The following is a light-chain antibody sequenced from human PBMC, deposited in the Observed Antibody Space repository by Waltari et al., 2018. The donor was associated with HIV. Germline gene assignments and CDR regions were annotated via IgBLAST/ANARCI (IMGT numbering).Light chain of an antibody. CDR3: QAWDANTAI. V-gene: IGLV3-1*01. CDR1: KLDDKY. Sequence: SYELTQAPSVSVSPGQTASITCSGEKLDDKYVFWYQQKSGQSPVLVIFQDRKRPSGIPELFSGSNSAKTATLTISGTQFMDEADYYCQAWDANTAIFGGGTKLTVL. J-gene: IGLJ2*01. CDR2: QDR.